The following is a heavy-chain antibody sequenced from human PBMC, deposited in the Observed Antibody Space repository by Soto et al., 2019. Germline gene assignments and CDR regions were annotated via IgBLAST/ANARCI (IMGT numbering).Heavy chain of an antibody. Sequence: QVQLQQWGAGLLKPSETLSLTCAVYGGSFSGYYWSWIRQPPGKGLEWIGEINHSGSTNYNPSLKSRVTIPVDTSKNQFSLKRSSVTAADTAVYYCARAWGVDIVGHVDYWGQGTLVTVSS. D-gene: IGHD5-12*01. V-gene: IGHV4-34*01. CDR2: INHSGST. J-gene: IGHJ4*02. CDR3: ARAWGVDIVGHVDY. CDR1: GGSFSGYY.